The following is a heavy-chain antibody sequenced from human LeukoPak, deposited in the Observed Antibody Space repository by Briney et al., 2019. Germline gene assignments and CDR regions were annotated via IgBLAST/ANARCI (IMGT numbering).Heavy chain of an antibody. D-gene: IGHD3-3*01. CDR2: IIPILGTA. J-gene: IGHJ4*02. CDR3: ARDRDDFWSGYLT. Sequence: SVKVSCKASGGTFSSYGISWVRQAPGQGLEWMGGIIPILGTANYAQKFQGRVTITADESTSTAYMELRSLRSDDTAVYYCARDRDDFWSGYLTWGQGTLVTVSS. CDR1: GGTFSSYG. V-gene: IGHV1-69*13.